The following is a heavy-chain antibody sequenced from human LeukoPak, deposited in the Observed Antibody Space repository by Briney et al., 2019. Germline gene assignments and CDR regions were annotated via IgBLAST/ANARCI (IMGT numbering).Heavy chain of an antibody. J-gene: IGHJ4*02. CDR2: VRGSGGST. CDR3: AKDRSCTNDICHGDFDY. V-gene: IGHV3-23*01. Sequence: TGGSLRLSCAPSGFTFSSYAVSWVRHAPGEGLEWVSSVRGSGGSTYSADSVKGRFTISRDNSKNTLYLQMNSLRAEDTALYYCAKDRSCTNDICHGDFDYWGQGTLVTVSS. CDR1: GFTFSSYA. D-gene: IGHD2-8*01.